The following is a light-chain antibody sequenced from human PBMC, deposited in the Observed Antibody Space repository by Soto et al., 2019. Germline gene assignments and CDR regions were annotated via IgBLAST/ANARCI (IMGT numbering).Light chain of an antibody. V-gene: IGKV1-9*01. CDR1: QDINKF. CDR2: SAS. Sequence: IQLTQSPSSLSASVGDRVTVTCRASQDINKFLAWFQQKPGKAPNLLIFSASTLQRAVPSRFSGGGSGTDFTLTIDSLQPEDFATYYCQQLKTYPYTFGQGTKLEIK. CDR3: QQLKTYPYT. J-gene: IGKJ2*01.